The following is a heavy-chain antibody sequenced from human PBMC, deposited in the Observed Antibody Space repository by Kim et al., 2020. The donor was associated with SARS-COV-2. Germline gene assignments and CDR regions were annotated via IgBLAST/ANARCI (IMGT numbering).Heavy chain of an antibody. CDR2: ISSSSSYI. V-gene: IGHV3-21*01. D-gene: IGHD3-22*01. CDR1: GFTFSSYS. CDR3: AREVVGYYDSSGYYYDAGFDY. Sequence: GGSLRLSCAASGFTFSSYSMNWVRQAPGKGLEWVSSISSSSSYIYYADSVKGRFTISRDNAKNSLYLQMNSLRAEDTAVYYCAREVVGYYDSSGYYYDAGFDYWGQGTLVTVSS. J-gene: IGHJ4*02.